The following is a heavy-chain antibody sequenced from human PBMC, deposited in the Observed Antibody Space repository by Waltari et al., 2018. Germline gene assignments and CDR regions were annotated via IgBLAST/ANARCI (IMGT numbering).Heavy chain of an antibody. J-gene: IGHJ6*02. CDR1: GYTFTSYA. CDR3: ARGGYYDFWSGYYLGGGMDV. D-gene: IGHD3-3*01. Sequence: QVKLVQSGAEVKKPGASVKVSCKASGYTFTSYAMHWVRQAPGQRLEWMGWINAGNGNTKYSQKFQGRVTITRDTSASTAYMELSSLRSEDTAVYYCARGGYYDFWSGYYLGGGMDVWGQGTTVTVSS. CDR2: INAGNGNT. V-gene: IGHV1-3*01.